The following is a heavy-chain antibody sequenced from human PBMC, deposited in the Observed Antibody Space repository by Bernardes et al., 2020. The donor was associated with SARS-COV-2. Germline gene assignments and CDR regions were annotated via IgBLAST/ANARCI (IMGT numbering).Heavy chain of an antibody. J-gene: IGHJ4*02. CDR2: ISYDGSNK. V-gene: IGHV3-30*18. Sequence: GGSLRLSRAASGFTFSSYGMHWVRQAPGKGLEWVAVISYDGSNKYYADSVKGRFTISRDNSKNTLYLQMNSLRAEDTAVYYCAKAGYSSGWYLAFVGVAPGVYFDYWGQGTLVTVSS. CDR1: GFTFSSYG. CDR3: AKAGYSSGWYLAFVGVAPGVYFDY. D-gene: IGHD6-19*01.